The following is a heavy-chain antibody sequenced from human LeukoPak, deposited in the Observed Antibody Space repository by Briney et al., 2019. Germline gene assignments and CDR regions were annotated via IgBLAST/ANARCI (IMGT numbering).Heavy chain of an antibody. Sequence: GGSLRPSCAASGFTFSSYAMSWVRQAPGKGLEWVSAISGSGGSTYYADSVKGRFTISRDNSKNTLYLQMNSLRAEDTAVYYCAKGPDYDSVPFDYWGQGTLVTVSS. J-gene: IGHJ4*02. CDR1: GFTFSSYA. CDR2: ISGSGGST. D-gene: IGHD3-22*01. V-gene: IGHV3-23*01. CDR3: AKGPDYDSVPFDY.